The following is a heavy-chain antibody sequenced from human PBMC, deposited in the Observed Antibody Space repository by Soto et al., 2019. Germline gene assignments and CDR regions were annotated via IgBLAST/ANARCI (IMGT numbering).Heavy chain of an antibody. V-gene: IGHV2-5*02. CDR3: AHSYDFWSGPSGDYYYYGMDV. CDR1: GFSLSTSGVG. CDR2: IYWDDDK. D-gene: IGHD3-3*01. Sequence: SGPTLVNPTQTLTLTCTFSGFSLSTSGVGVGWIRQPPGKALEWLALIYWDDDKRYSPSLKSRLTITKDTSKNQVVLTMTNMDPVDTATYYWAHSYDFWSGPSGDYYYYGMDVWGHGTTVTVSS. J-gene: IGHJ6*02.